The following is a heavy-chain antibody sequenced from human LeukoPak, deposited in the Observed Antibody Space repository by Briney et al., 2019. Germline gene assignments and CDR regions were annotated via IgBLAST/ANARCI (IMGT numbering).Heavy chain of an antibody. CDR2: IYYSGST. V-gene: IGHV4-39*01. CDR1: GGSISSSSYY. Sequence: NPSETLSLTCTVSGGSISSSSYYWGWIRQPPGKGLECIGSIYYSGSTYYNPSLKSRVTISVDTSKNQFSLKLSSVTAADTAVYYCARVPTVTFFDYWGQGTLVTVSS. D-gene: IGHD4-17*01. J-gene: IGHJ4*02. CDR3: ARVPTVTFFDY.